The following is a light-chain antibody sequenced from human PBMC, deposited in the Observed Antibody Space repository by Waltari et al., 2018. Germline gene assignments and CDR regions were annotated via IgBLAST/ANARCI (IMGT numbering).Light chain of an antibody. CDR1: QSVSIP. J-gene: IGKJ4*01. V-gene: IGKV3-15*01. CDR3: QQYNNWPLT. Sequence: EIVMTQSPATLSVSPGERATLSCRASQSVSIPLAWYQQKPGQAPSLLIYGASTRATGIPARFSGSGSGTEFTLTISSMQSEDFAVYYCQQYNNWPLTFGGGTKVEIK. CDR2: GAS.